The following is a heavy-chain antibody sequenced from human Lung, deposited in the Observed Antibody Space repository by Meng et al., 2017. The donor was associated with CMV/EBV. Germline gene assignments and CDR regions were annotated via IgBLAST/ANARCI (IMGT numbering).Heavy chain of an antibody. Sequence: SAFTFNTYAMTWVRQAPGKGPEWVSAICGRDSTTYYADSVKGRFIISRDSSKNTLYLQMNSLRVDDTAIYFCAKGAGGSCYSAVNYWGQGTLVTVSS. CDR3: AKGAGGSCYSAVNY. J-gene: IGHJ4*02. CDR1: AFTFNTYA. CDR2: ICGRDSTT. V-gene: IGHV3-23*01. D-gene: IGHD2-15*01.